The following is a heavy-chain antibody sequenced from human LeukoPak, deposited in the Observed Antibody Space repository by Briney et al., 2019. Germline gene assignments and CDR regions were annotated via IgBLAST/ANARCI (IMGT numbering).Heavy chain of an antibody. CDR3: ASLQYQLLVYY. J-gene: IGHJ4*02. CDR2: IYYSGST. D-gene: IGHD2-2*01. Sequence: SETLSLTCTVSGGSISSYYWSWIRQPPGKGLEWIGYIYYSGSTYYNPSLKSRVTISVDTSKNQFSLKLSSVTAADTAVYYCASLQYQLLVYYWGQGTLVTVSS. V-gene: IGHV4-59*04. CDR1: GGSISSYY.